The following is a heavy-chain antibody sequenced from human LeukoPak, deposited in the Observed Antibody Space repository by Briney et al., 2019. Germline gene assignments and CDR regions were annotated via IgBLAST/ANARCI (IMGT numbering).Heavy chain of an antibody. CDR1: GFTFSSYG. J-gene: IGHJ4*02. D-gene: IGHD3-16*02. V-gene: IGHV3-33*01. CDR3: AREMGVIVMQYYFDY. CDR2: IWYDGSNK. Sequence: PGGSLRLSCAASGFTFSSYGMHWVRQAPGKGLEWVAVIWYDGSNKYYADSVKGRFTISRDNSKNTLYLQMNSLRAEDTAVYYCAREMGVIVMQYYFDYWGQGTLVTVSS.